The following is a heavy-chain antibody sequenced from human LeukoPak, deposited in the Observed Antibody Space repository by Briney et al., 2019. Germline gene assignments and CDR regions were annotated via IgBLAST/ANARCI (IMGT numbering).Heavy chain of an antibody. CDR2: IYYNGST. CDR3: ATNQGYSGYGSYWYFDL. CDR1: GGSISSGDYY. Sequence: SQTLSLTCTVSGGSISSGDYYWSWIRQPPGKGLEWIGYIYYNGSTYYNPSLKSRVTISVDTSKNQFSLKLSSVTAADTAVYYCATNQGYSGYGSYWYFDLWGRGTLVTVSS. J-gene: IGHJ2*01. D-gene: IGHD5-12*01. V-gene: IGHV4-30-4*01.